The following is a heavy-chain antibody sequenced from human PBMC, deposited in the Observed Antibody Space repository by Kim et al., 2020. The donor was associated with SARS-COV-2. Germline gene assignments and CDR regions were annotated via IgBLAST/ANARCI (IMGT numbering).Heavy chain of an antibody. D-gene: IGHD5-18*01. Sequence: TYYADSVNGRFTISRNNSKKTLYLQMNSLSADDTAVYYCARGGQHTYGYDYWGQGTLVTVSS. J-gene: IGHJ4*02. V-gene: IGHV3-23*01. CDR2: T. CDR3: ARGGQHTYGYDY.